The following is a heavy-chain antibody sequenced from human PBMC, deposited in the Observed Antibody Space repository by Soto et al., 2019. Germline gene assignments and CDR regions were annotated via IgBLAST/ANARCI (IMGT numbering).Heavy chain of an antibody. V-gene: IGHV3-74*01. J-gene: IGHJ4*02. CDR3: ARAFEY. CDR2: VDNYGSGI. Sequence: GGSLRLSCTASEFSIGSDCIYWVRHGPGEGQVWVSRVDNYGSGISYAKSVKSRFTIFSDTANNTQYFQMHNLIPEDTAIDYYARAFEYWCQGPPVTLFS. CDR1: EFSIGSDC.